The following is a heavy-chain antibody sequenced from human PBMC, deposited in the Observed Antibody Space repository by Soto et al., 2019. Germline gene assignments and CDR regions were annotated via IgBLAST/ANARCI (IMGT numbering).Heavy chain of an antibody. CDR2: TYYRSKWYN. V-gene: IGHV6-1*01. D-gene: IGHD3-22*01. Sequence: SQTLSLTCAISWDSVSXNSAACNWIRQSPSRGLEWLGRTYYRSKWYNDYAVAVKSRITINPDTSKNQFSLQLSSVTPEDTAVYFCARDFGYGYFDYWGQGTLVTVSS. CDR1: WDSVSXNSAA. CDR3: ARDFGYGYFDY. J-gene: IGHJ4*02.